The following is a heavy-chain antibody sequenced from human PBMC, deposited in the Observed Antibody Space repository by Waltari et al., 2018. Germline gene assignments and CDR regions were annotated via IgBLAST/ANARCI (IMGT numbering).Heavy chain of an antibody. J-gene: IGHJ4*02. V-gene: IGHV4-61*02. CDR1: GGSISSGSYY. Sequence: QVQLQESGPGLVTPSQTLSLTCTVSGGSISSGSYYWSWIRQPAGQGLGGIGRIYTSGSTNYNPALKSRATISVDTSKNQFSLKLSSVTAADTAVYYCARESDYCSGGSCYTGWFDYWGQGTLVTVSS. CDR3: ARESDYCSGGSCYTGWFDY. D-gene: IGHD2-15*01. CDR2: IYTSGST.